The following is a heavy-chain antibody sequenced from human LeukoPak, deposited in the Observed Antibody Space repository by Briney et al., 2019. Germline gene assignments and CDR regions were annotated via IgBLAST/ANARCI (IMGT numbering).Heavy chain of an antibody. CDR1: GFTFSSYS. Sequence: GGSLRLSCAASGFTFSSYSMNWVRQAPGKGLEWVSSISSSSAYIYYADSMKGRFTISRDNAKSSLFLQMNSLRAEDTAVYYCARSWYSSSWYYFDYWGQGTLVTVSS. D-gene: IGHD6-13*01. CDR3: ARSWYSSSWYYFDY. CDR2: ISSSSAYI. V-gene: IGHV3-21*01. J-gene: IGHJ4*02.